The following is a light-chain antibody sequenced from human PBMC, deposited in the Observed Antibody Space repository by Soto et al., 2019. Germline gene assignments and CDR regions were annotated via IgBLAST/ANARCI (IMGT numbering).Light chain of an antibody. Sequence: QSALTQPASVSGSPGQLITISCTGTSSDVGGYNYVSWYQHHPGKAPKLMIYEVSNRPSGVSNRFSGSKSGNTASLTISGLQAEDEADYYCSSYRDTHNLVFGIGTKVTVL. J-gene: IGLJ1*01. CDR2: EVS. CDR1: SSDVGGYNY. V-gene: IGLV2-14*01. CDR3: SSYRDTHNLV.